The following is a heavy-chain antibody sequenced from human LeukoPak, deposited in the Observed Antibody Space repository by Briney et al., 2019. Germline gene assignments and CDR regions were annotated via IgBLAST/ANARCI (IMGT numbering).Heavy chain of an antibody. CDR2: IASDGSST. V-gene: IGHV3-74*01. J-gene: IGHJ4*02. D-gene: IGHD4-23*01. CDR1: GFTFSSYR. CDR3: ARGRPHGNDY. Sequence: GGSLRLSCEASGFTFSSYRMNWVRQAPGKGLVWVSRIASDGSSTTYADSVKGRFSISRDNAKNTLYLQMNSLRVEDTAVYYCARGRPHGNDYWGQGTLVTVSS.